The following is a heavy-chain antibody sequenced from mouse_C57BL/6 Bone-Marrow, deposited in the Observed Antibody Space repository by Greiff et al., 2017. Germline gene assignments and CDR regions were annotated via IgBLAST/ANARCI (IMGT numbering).Heavy chain of an antibody. CDR3: ASITTVVARYFDV. CDR1: GYTFTSYG. J-gene: IGHJ1*03. D-gene: IGHD1-1*01. V-gene: IGHV1-81*01. Sequence: QVQLKESGAELARPGASVKLSCKASGYTFTSYGISWVKQRTGQGLEWIGEIYPRSGNTYYNEKFKGQATLTADKSSSTAYMELRSLTSEDSAVYFCASITTVVARYFDVWGTGTTVTVSS. CDR2: IYPRSGNT.